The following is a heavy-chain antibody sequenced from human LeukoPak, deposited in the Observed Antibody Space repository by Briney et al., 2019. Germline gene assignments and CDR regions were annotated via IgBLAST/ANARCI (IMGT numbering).Heavy chain of an antibody. Sequence: SETLSLTCTVSGGSISSGGYYWSWIRQHPGKGLEWIGYIYYSGSTYYNPSLKSRVTISVDTSKNQFSLKLSSVTAADTAVYYCARWRRTHRVWFGELRDENWFDPWGQGTLVTVSS. V-gene: IGHV4-31*03. CDR1: GGSISSGGYY. D-gene: IGHD3-10*01. CDR2: IYYSGST. CDR3: ARWRRTHRVWFGELRDENWFDP. J-gene: IGHJ5*02.